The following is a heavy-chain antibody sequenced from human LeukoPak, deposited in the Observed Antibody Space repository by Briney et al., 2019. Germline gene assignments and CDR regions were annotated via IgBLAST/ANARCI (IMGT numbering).Heavy chain of an antibody. Sequence: PGGSLRLSCAASGVIFSNYDMHWVRQAAGKGLEWVSGIGTAGDTYYPGCVKGRFPISRENAKNSLYLHMHSLSAGDTAMYYCASSPAYSSSWYAIDTWGQGTLVTVSS. CDR3: ASSPAYSSSWYAIDT. CDR1: GVIFSNYD. V-gene: IGHV3-13*01. D-gene: IGHD6-13*01. CDR2: IGTAGDT. J-gene: IGHJ5*02.